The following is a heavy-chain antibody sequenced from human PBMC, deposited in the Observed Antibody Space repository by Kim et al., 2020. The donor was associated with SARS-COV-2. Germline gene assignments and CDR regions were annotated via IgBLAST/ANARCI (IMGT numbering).Heavy chain of an antibody. J-gene: IGHJ4*02. Sequence: GSTYYADSVKGRFTISRDNSKNTLYLQMNSLRAEDTAVYYCAKGRNYLDYWGQGTLVTVSS. CDR3: AKGRNYLDY. CDR2: GST. V-gene: IGHV3-23*01.